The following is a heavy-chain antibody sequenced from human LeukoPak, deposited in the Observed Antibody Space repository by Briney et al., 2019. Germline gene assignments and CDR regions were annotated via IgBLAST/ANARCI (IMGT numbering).Heavy chain of an antibody. CDR2: IYYSGST. J-gene: IGHJ4*02. CDR3: ASVYYDSSGYYWFGY. CDR1: GGSISSSSYY. D-gene: IGHD3-22*01. V-gene: IGHV4-39*01. Sequence: SETLSLTCTVSGGSISSSSYYWGWIRQPPGKGLEWIGSIYYSGSTYYNPSLKSRVTISVDTSKNQFSLKLSSVTAADTAVYYCASVYYDSSGYYWFGYWGQGTLVTVSS.